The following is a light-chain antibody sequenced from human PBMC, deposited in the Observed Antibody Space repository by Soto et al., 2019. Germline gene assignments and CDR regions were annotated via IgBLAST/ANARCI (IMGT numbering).Light chain of an antibody. CDR1: QNITTL. J-gene: IGKJ4*01. V-gene: IGKV1-39*01. CDR2: AAS. Sequence: DIQMTQSPPSLSASVGDSVTITCRASQNITTLLNWYQKKPEKAPYLLIYAASILQSGVPSRFSVAVSGTEFSLTISTLQPEDFASYNCQQSSSIPLTLGGGTSVESK. CDR3: QQSSSIPLT.